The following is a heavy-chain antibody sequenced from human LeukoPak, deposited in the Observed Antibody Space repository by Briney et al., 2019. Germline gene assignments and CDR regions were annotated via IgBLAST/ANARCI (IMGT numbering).Heavy chain of an antibody. J-gene: IGHJ4*02. D-gene: IGHD4-17*01. CDR3: AKGTTVTTSGDY. Sequence: GGSLRLSCAASGFTFSSYGMHWVRQAPGKGLEWVAVISYDGSNKYYADSVKGRFTISRDNSKNTLYLQMNSLRAEDTAVYYCAKGTTVTTSGDYWGQGTLVTVSS. V-gene: IGHV3-30*18. CDR1: GFTFSSYG. CDR2: ISYDGSNK.